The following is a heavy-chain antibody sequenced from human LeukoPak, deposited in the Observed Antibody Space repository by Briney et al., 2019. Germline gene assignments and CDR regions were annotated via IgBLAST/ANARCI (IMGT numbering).Heavy chain of an antibody. CDR1: GFPFDESA. CDR2: ITGDGGST. D-gene: IGHD6-19*01. CDR3: ARIGRVADDY. Sequence: GGSLRLSCAASGFPFDESAMHCVRQPLGKGLEWVSLITGDGGSTYYADSVKGRFTISRDNSKNSLYLQMNSLRTEDTALYYCARIGRVADDYWGEGTLVTVSS. V-gene: IGHV3-43*02. J-gene: IGHJ4*02.